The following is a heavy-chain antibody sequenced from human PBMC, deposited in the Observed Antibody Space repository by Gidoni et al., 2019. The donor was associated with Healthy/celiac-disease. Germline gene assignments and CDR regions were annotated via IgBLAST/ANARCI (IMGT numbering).Heavy chain of an antibody. D-gene: IGHD3-22*01. CDR1: CASIRRLY. CDR3: ARDRVHYYDSSGDPGYFDY. Sequence: QVQLQESCPGLVKPSETLPLHCPVSCASIRRLYWRWIPHPPGKGLDWIGYIHYSGSTNYNPSLKSRVTISVDTSKNQFSLKLSSVTAADAAVYYCARDRVHYYDSSGDPGYFDYWGQGTLVTVSS. J-gene: IGHJ4*02. CDR2: IHYSGST. V-gene: IGHV4-59*11.